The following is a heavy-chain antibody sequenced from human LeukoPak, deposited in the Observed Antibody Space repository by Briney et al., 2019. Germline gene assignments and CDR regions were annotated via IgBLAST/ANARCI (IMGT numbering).Heavy chain of an antibody. V-gene: IGHV4-4*02. CDR3: ARAWGSSSAFDY. Sequence: ASETLSLTCAVSGGSIGASINSPNWWSWVRQPPGKGLEWIGEIFHSGTTNYNPSLKSRVTMSVDKSKNQFSLKLSSVTAADTAVYYCARAWGSSSAFDYWGQGTLVTVSS. CDR1: GGSIGASINSPNW. J-gene: IGHJ4*02. CDR2: IFHSGTT. D-gene: IGHD6-6*01.